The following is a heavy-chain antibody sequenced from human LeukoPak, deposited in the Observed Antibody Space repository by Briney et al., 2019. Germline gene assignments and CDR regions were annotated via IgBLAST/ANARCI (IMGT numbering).Heavy chain of an antibody. CDR3: AKASRRGYFDY. CDR2: ISYDGSNK. V-gene: IGHV3-30*18. Sequence: GGSLRLSCTASGFTFSSYGMHWVRQAPGKGLEWVAVISYDGSNKYYADSVKGRFTISRDNSKNTLYLQMNSLRAEDTAVYYCAKASRRGYFDYWGQGTLVTVSS. D-gene: IGHD1-26*01. J-gene: IGHJ4*02. CDR1: GFTFSSYG.